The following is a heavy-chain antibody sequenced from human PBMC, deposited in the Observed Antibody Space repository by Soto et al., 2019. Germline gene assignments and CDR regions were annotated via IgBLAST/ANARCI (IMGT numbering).Heavy chain of an antibody. D-gene: IGHD3-22*01. CDR3: TTDSYSAIIVVRFDY. Sequence: PGGSLRLSCAASGFTFSNAWMSWVRQAPGKGLEWVGRIKSKTDGGTPDYAAPVKGRFAISRDDPKNMVYLQMNSLKTEDTGIYCCTTDSYSAIIVVRFDYWGHGSLVTVSS. J-gene: IGHJ4*01. CDR2: IKSKTDGGTP. CDR1: GFTFSNAW. V-gene: IGHV3-15*01.